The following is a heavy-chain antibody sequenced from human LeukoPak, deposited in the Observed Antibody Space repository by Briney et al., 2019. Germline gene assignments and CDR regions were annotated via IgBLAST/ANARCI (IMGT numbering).Heavy chain of an antibody. Sequence: PSETLSLPCTVSGGPFSSNYWSWIRQPPGKGVECLRDVYYSGSTNYIPSLKSRVTISIDKSNNQFSPGLRSVTAADTAVYYCARNALYAPFDYWGQGVLVTVSS. D-gene: IGHD2-8*01. V-gene: IGHV4-59*08. CDR2: VYYSGST. J-gene: IGHJ4*02. CDR1: GGPFSSNY. CDR3: ARNALYAPFDY.